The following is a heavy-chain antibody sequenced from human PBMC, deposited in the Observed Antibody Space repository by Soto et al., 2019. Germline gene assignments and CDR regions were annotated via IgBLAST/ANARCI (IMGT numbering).Heavy chain of an antibody. J-gene: IGHJ4*02. CDR1: GYTFTSYG. CDR2: ISAYNGNT. CDR3: ARQPVAGTAFFDY. Sequence: ASVKVSCKASGYTFTSYGISWVRQAPGQGLEWMGWISAYNGNTNYAQKLQGRVTMTTDTSTITAYTELRSLRSDDTAVYYCARQPVAGTAFFDYWGQGTLVTVSS. V-gene: IGHV1-18*01. D-gene: IGHD6-19*01.